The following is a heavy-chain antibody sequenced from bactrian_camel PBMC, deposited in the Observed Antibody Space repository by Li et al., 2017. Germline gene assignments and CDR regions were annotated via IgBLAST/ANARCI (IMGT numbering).Heavy chain of an antibody. CDR2: ISEGGTT. J-gene: IGHJ4*01. V-gene: IGHV3S40*01. Sequence: DVQLVESGGDLVQPGGSLTLSCTASGFTSSVDAMFWVRQAPGKGLEWVSGISEGGTTYYADSVKGRFTASRDNAQNTVYLQMNSLKPDDTAVYSCARVRGVVAVGFVDYWGQGTQVTVS. CDR1: GFTSSVDA. D-gene: IGHD6*01. CDR3: ARVRGVVAVGFVDY.